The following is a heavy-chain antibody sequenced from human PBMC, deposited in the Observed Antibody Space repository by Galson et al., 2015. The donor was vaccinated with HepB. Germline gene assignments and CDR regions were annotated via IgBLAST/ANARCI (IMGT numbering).Heavy chain of an antibody. V-gene: IGHV3-21*04. CDR1: GFTFSSYS. D-gene: IGHD4-17*01. Sequence: SLRLSCAASGFTFSSYSMNWVRQAPGKGLEWVSSISSSSSYIYYADSVKGRFTISRDNSKNTLYLQMNSLRAEDTAVYYCARDTVTQDYHYYGMDVWGQGTTVTVSS. J-gene: IGHJ6*02. CDR3: ARDTVTQDYHYYGMDV. CDR2: ISSSSSYI.